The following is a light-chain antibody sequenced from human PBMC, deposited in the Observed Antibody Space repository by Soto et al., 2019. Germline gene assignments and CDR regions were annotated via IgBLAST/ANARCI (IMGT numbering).Light chain of an antibody. J-gene: IGKJ4*01. CDR1: QGIRTD. V-gene: IGKV1-17*01. CDR3: LHHNSYTIT. CDR2: AAS. Sequence: DIQMTQSPSSLSASVGDRVTITCRASQGIRTDLGWYQQKPGNAPKRLMYAASSLQSGVPSRFSGSVSGTEFTHTSSRLQPENFATYYPLHHNSYTITFGGGTKVEIK.